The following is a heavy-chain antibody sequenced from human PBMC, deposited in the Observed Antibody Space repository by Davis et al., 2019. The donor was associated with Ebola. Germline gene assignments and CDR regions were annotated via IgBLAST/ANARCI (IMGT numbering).Heavy chain of an antibody. D-gene: IGHD2/OR15-2a*01. CDR1: GYTFTGYY. CDR3: ARETLGDYWDY. V-gene: IGHV1-46*01. Sequence: ASVKVSCKASGYTFTGYYMHWVRQAPGQGLEWMGIINPSGGSTSYAQKFQGRVTITADESTSTAYMELSSLRSEDTAVYYCARETLGDYWDYWGQGTLVTVSS. J-gene: IGHJ4*02. CDR2: INPSGGST.